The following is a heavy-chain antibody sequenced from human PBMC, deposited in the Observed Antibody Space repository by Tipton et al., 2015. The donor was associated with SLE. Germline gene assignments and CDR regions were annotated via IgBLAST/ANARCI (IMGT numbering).Heavy chain of an antibody. V-gene: IGHV4-59*01. CDR1: GFTFSSYA. J-gene: IGHJ4*02. CDR3: ARADPFWSGSAFDY. Sequence: LRLSCAASGFTFSSYAMSWVRQAPGKGLEWIGYIYYSGSTNYNPPLKSRVTISVDTSKNQFSLKLSSVTAADTAAYYCARADPFWSGSAFDYWGQGTLVTVSS. CDR2: IYYSGST. D-gene: IGHD3-3*01.